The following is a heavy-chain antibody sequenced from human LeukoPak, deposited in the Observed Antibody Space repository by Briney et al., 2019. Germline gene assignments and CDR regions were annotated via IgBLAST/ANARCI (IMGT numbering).Heavy chain of an antibody. D-gene: IGHD5-18*01. J-gene: IGHJ4*02. CDR3: AKDGYSYGAFDY. CDR2: ITSSGSTM. CDR1: GFTFSDYY. Sequence: GGSLRLSCTASGFTFSDYYMSWIRQAPGKGLEWVAYITSSGSTMYYADSVKGRFTISRDNAKNSLYLQMNSLRAEDTAVYYCAKDGYSYGAFDYWGQGTLVTVSS. V-gene: IGHV3-11*01.